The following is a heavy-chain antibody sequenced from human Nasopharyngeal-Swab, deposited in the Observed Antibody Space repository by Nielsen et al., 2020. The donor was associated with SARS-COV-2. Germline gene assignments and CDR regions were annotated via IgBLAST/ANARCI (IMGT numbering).Heavy chain of an antibody. J-gene: IGHJ4*02. Sequence: ASVKVSCKASGYTFTSYDINWVRQATGQGLEWMGWMNPNSGNTGYAQKFQGRVTMTRNTSISTAYMELSSLRSEDTAVYYCARDGVPTIFGVWRAPGSEYYFDYWGQGTLVTVSS. CDR2: MNPNSGNT. CDR3: ARDGVPTIFGVWRAPGSEYYFDY. D-gene: IGHD3-3*01. CDR1: GYTFTSYD. V-gene: IGHV1-8*01.